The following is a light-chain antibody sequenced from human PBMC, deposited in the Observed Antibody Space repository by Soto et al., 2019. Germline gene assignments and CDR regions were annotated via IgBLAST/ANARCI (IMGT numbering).Light chain of an antibody. CDR2: DNS. V-gene: IGLV1-51*01. CDR1: SIIIGNNY. J-gene: IGLJ2*01. Sequence: SVLTKPPSLSAAPGLKVALSCTGSSIIIGNNYVPWYQQRPVSAPNLLIHDNSERPSGIPDRFSGSKSGTSATLGITGLQTGDEADYYCGTCDNSLSAVVFGGGTK. CDR3: GTCDNSLSAVV.